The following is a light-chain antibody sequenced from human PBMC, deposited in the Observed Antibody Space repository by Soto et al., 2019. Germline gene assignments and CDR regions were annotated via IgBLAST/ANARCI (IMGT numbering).Light chain of an antibody. V-gene: IGKV3-20*01. J-gene: IGKJ1*01. CDR3: QQFGTPPWT. CDR1: EAILNNY. Sequence: DIVLTQSPGTLSLSPGERATLSCRTSEAILNNYLAWFQQKPGQPPRLLIYLASNRAAGVPDRFSGSGSGTDFTLTISRLEPEDFAVYYCQQFGTPPWTFGQGNKVEI. CDR2: LAS.